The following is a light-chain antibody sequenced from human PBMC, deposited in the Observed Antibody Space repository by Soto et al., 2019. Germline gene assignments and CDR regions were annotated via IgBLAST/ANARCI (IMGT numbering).Light chain of an antibody. CDR3: AAWDDSLSVLV. V-gene: IGLV1-47*01. J-gene: IGLJ2*01. CDR1: SSNIGSNY. Sequence: QSVLTQPPSASGTPGQRVTISCSGSSSNIGSNYVYWYQQLPGTAPKLLIYRNNQRPSGVPDRFSGSKSGTSASLAISGLRSEDEADYYGAAWDDSLSVLVFGGGTKVSVL. CDR2: RNN.